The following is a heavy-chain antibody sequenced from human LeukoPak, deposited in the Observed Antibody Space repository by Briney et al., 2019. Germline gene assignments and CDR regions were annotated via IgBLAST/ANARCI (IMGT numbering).Heavy chain of an antibody. CDR1: GGTFSSYA. J-gene: IGHJ6*03. Sequence: ASVKVSCKASGGTFSSYAISWVRQAPGQGLEWMGGIIPIFGSANYAQKFQGRVTITADKSTSTAYMELSSLRSEDTAVYYCARVVAAFCSGGSCYSPIYYYYYMDVWGKGTTVTVSS. CDR2: IIPIFGSA. V-gene: IGHV1-69*06. CDR3: ARVVAAFCSGGSCYSPIYYYYYMDV. D-gene: IGHD2-15*01.